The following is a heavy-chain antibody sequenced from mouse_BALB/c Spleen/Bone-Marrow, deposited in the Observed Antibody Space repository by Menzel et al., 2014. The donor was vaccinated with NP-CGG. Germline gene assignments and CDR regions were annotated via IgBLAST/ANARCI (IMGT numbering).Heavy chain of an antibody. D-gene: IGHD2-1*01. CDR2: SRNKVNDYTT. CDR3: ARAVYGNFDY. J-gene: IGHJ2*01. Sequence: EVKLQESGGGLVQPGGSLRLSCATSGFTFSDFYMEWVRQPPGKRLEWIAASRNKVNDYTTEYSASVKGRFIVSRDTSQSILYLQMNALRAEDTAIYYRARAVYGNFDYWVQGTTLTVSS. CDR1: GFTFSDFY. V-gene: IGHV7-1*02.